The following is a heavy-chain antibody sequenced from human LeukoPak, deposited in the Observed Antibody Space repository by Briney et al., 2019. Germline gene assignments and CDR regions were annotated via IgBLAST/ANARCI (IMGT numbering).Heavy chain of an antibody. J-gene: IGHJ4*02. V-gene: IGHV3-NL1*01. Sequence: GGSLRLSCAASGSNIVGYSLSWVRQAPGKGLEWVSTMSTSGAHIAYADSVKARFTISRDNSENTVYLQMSSLRVEDTALYYCSKDLGPDYDILTVWGQGTLVTVSS. D-gene: IGHD3-9*01. CDR1: GSNIVGYS. CDR3: SKDLGPDYDILTV. CDR2: MSTSGAHI.